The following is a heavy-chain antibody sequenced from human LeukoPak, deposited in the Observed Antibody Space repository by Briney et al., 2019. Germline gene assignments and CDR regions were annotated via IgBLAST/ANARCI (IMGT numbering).Heavy chain of an antibody. V-gene: IGHV5-51*01. J-gene: IGHJ4*02. Sequence: GESLKISCKGSGYNFTNYWIGWVRQMPGKGLEWMGIIYPGDSDVRYSPSFQGQVTISADKSINTAYLQRSSLKASDTAIYHCARGGSHSEYWGQGTLVTVSS. D-gene: IGHD3-16*01. CDR2: IYPGDSDV. CDR3: ARGGSHSEY. CDR1: GYNFTNYW.